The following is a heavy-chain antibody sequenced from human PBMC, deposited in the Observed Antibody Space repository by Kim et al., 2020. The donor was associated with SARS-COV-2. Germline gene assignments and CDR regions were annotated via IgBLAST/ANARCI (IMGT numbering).Heavy chain of an antibody. Sequence: SETLSLTYTVSGGSISSYYWSWIRQPPGKGPEWIGYIFYTGSTTYNPSLKSRVTISGDASKNQFSLKLSSLTVADTAVYYCSRGSSGYRSTLDYWGQGSL. D-gene: IGHD2-2*02. J-gene: IGHJ4*02. CDR2: IFYTGST. CDR3: SRGSSGYRSTLDY. CDR1: GGSISSYY. V-gene: IGHV4-59*01.